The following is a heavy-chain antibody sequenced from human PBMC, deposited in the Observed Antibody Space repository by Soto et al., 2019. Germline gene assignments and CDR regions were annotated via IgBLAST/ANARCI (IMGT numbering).Heavy chain of an antibody. CDR1: GGTFSSYA. CDR2: IIPIFGTA. Sequence: QVQLVQSGAEVKKPGSSVKVSCKASGGTFSSYAISWVRQAPGQGLEWMGGIIPIFGTANYAQKFQGSVTITADESTSTSYMELSSLSSEDTAVYYFARESRYCSGGSCYFLPGIDYWGQGTLVTVSS. CDR3: ARESRYCSGGSCYFLPGIDY. V-gene: IGHV1-69*12. D-gene: IGHD2-15*01. J-gene: IGHJ4*02.